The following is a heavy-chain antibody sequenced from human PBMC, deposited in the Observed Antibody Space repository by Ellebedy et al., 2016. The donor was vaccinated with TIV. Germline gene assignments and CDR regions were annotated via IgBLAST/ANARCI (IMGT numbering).Heavy chain of an antibody. D-gene: IGHD2-21*02. CDR2: ISGSAAST. CDR3: AKATDPYCGGDCYCDY. J-gene: IGHJ4*02. V-gene: IGHV3-23*01. CDR1: GFTFSNYA. Sequence: GGSLRLSCAASGFTFSNYAMSWVRQAPGKGLEWVSAISGSAASTYYAYSVKGRFTISRDNSKNTLYLQMNSLRAEDTALYYCAKATDPYCGGDCYCDYWGQGTLVAVSS.